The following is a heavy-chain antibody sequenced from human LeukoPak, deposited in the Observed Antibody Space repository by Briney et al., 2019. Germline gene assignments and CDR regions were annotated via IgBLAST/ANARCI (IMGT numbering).Heavy chain of an antibody. D-gene: IGHD3-10*01. CDR3: ARVGDHYHWYLDL. V-gene: IGHV3-53*01. CDR1: GFSVSTKY. Sequence: GGSLSLSCAASGFSVSTKYMNWVRQATGKGPEWVSIIYSGADTYYADSVKGRFTISRDTSKNTLFLHMNSLRVEDTAVYFCARVGDHYHWYLDLWGRGTLVSVSS. CDR2: IYSGADT. J-gene: IGHJ2*01.